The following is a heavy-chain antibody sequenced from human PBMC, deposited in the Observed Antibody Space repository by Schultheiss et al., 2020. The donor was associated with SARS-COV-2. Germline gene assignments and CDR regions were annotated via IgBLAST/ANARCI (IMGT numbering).Heavy chain of an antibody. Sequence: ETLSLTCAVYGGSFSGYYWSWIRQPPGKGLEWIGYIYYSGSTYYNPSLKSRVTISVDTSKNQFSLKLSSVTAADTAVYYCARTSRDTIFGVVTQFDPWGQGTLVTVSS. CDR2: IYYSGST. V-gene: IGHV4-59*08. CDR1: GGSFSGYY. D-gene: IGHD3-3*01. J-gene: IGHJ5*02. CDR3: ARTSRDTIFGVVTQFDP.